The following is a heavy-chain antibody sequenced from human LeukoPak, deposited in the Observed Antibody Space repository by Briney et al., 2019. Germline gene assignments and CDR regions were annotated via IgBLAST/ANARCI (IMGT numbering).Heavy chain of an antibody. CDR3: ARDGNQKGYCSSTSCYYYFDY. J-gene: IGHJ4*02. CDR1: GGTFSSYA. Sequence: GASVKASCKASGGTFSSYAISWVRQAPGQGLEWMGRIIPILGIANYAQKFQGRVTITTDESTSTAYMELSSLRSEDTAVYYCARDGNQKGYCSSTSCYYYFDYWGQETLVTVSS. D-gene: IGHD2-2*01. CDR2: IIPILGIA. V-gene: IGHV1-69*04.